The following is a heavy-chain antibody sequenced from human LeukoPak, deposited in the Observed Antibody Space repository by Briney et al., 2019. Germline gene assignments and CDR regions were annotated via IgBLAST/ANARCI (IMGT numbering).Heavy chain of an antibody. CDR3: ARHPFATPFDY. Sequence: PSETLSLTCTVSGDSVSGVYWSWIRQPPGKGLEWIGYVYYSGDTNYNPSLKSRVTMSLDTSKNQVSLRLSSVTAADTAVYYCARHPFATPFDYWGRGTLLTVPS. CDR2: VYYSGDT. D-gene: IGHD2-15*01. V-gene: IGHV4-59*08. J-gene: IGHJ4*02. CDR1: GDSVSGVY.